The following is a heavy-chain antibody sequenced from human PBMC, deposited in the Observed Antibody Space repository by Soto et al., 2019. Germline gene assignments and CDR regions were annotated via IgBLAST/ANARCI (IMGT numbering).Heavy chain of an antibody. Sequence: QVQLQQWGAGLLKPSETLSLTCAVYGGSFSGYYWSWIRQPPGKGLEWIGEINHSGSTNYNPSLKSGVTLAVDPSKNQFPLKLRAVTAADTAVYYCASAPVVVVVAAMGYHWFDPWGQGTLVTVSS. CDR2: INHSGST. CDR1: GGSFSGYY. CDR3: ASAPVVVVVAAMGYHWFDP. V-gene: IGHV4-34*01. J-gene: IGHJ5*02. D-gene: IGHD2-15*01.